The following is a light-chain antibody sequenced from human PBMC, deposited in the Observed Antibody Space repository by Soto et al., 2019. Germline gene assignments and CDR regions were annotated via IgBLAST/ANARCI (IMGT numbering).Light chain of an antibody. CDR1: QSVLSY. V-gene: IGKV3-11*01. J-gene: IGKJ4*01. Sequence: EIVLTQSPATLALSPGERATLSCRTSQSVLSYLAWYKQKPGQAPRLLIYDATNRATGIPAMFSGSWSGTDLSLTISSLEPEDCAVYYCQQRSNGPLTFGAGTRVAIK. CDR3: QQRSNGPLT. CDR2: DAT.